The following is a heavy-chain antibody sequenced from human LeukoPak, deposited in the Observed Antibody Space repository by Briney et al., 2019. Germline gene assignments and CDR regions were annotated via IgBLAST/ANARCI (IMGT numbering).Heavy chain of an antibody. CDR3: AKVRVVGDYNWFFDL. Sequence: GGSLRLSCAASGFTLSSFAMSWVRQAPGKGLEWVSPIVGSGASTYYADSVKGRFTISRDNSKNTLHLQMNSLRAEDTAIYHCAKVRVVGDYNWFFDLWGRGTLVTFSS. CDR2: IVGSGAST. D-gene: IGHD4-17*01. CDR1: GFTLSSFA. J-gene: IGHJ2*01. V-gene: IGHV3-23*01.